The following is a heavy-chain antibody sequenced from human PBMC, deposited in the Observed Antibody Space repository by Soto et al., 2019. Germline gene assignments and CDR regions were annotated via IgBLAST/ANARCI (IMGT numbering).Heavy chain of an antibody. CDR3: AHRVLRTVFGLVTTTAIYFDF. Sequence: QITLNESGPTVVRPTETLTLTCRFSGFSLTTSGVGVGWIRQSPGKAPEWLALIYWDDDKRYSASLKSRLTSNKETAKNQVVLTVSDLDPTDTATYYCAHRVLRTVFGLVTTTAIYFDFWGQGTPVAVSS. CDR2: IYWDDDK. J-gene: IGHJ4*02. CDR1: GFSLTTSGVG. D-gene: IGHD3-3*01. V-gene: IGHV2-5*02.